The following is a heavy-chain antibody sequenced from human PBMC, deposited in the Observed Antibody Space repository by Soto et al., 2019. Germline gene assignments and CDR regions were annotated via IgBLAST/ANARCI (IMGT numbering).Heavy chain of an antibody. CDR1: VYSFTDDY. CDR3: ARDPGDGFGVATYTVFAY. V-gene: IGHV1-46*01. Sequence: ASLKGACKAAVYSFTDDYSDCRRHTPGQGLEWMAIINPSGGSTNYAQKFQGRVTLARDTSKNQFSLKLSSVTAADTAVYYCARDPGDGFGVATYTVFAYWGQRTLVTVSS. J-gene: IGHJ4*02. CDR2: INPSGGST. D-gene: IGHD3-3*01.